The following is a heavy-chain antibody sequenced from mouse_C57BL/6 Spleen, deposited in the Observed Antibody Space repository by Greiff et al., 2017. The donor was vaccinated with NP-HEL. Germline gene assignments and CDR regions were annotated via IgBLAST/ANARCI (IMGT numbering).Heavy chain of an antibody. CDR1: GYAFSSSW. CDR2: IYPGDGDT. CDR3: AREGIYYPFDY. V-gene: IGHV1-82*01. D-gene: IGHD2-1*01. J-gene: IGHJ2*01. Sequence: VQLQQSGPELVKPGASVKISCKASGYAFSSSWMNWVKQRPGKGLEWIGRIYPGDGDTNYIGKFKGKATLTADKSSSTAYMQLSSLTSEDSAVYLCAREGIYYPFDYWGQGTTLTVSS.